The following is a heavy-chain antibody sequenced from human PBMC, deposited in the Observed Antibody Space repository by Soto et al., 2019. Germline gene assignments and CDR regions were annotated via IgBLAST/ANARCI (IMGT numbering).Heavy chain of an antibody. Sequence: GGTLRLSCAASGFTFSSYSMNWVRQAPGKGLEWVSSISSSSSYIYYADSMKGRFTISRDNAKNSLYLQMNSLRAEDTAAYSCAREGEDSDILTGYYTHWFDPWGQGTLVTVSS. D-gene: IGHD3-9*01. J-gene: IGHJ5*02. CDR1: GFTFSSYS. CDR3: AREGEDSDILTGYYTHWFDP. CDR2: ISSSSSYI. V-gene: IGHV3-21*01.